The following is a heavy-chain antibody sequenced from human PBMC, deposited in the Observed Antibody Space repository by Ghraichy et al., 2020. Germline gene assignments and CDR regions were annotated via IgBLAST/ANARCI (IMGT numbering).Heavy chain of an antibody. V-gene: IGHV3-23*01. J-gene: IGHJ3*02. CDR1: GFTFSTYA. D-gene: IGHD3-22*01. CDR2: ISGSGGST. CDR3: AKVDYYDSSGPPAI. Sequence: GGSLRLSCAASGFTFSTYAMSWVRQAPEKGLEWVSAISGSGGSTYYADSVKGRFTISRDNSKNTLYLQMNSLRAEDTAIYYCAKVDYYDSSGPPAIWGQGTMVTVSS.